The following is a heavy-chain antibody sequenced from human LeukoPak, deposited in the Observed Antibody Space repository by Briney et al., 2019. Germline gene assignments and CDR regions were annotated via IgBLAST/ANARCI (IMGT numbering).Heavy chain of an antibody. CDR2: ISAYNGNT. V-gene: IGHV1-18*01. D-gene: IGHD4-17*01. CDR1: GYTFTSYA. J-gene: IGHJ2*01. Sequence: ASVKVSCKASGYTFTSYAMHWVRQAPGQRLEWMGWISAYNGNTNYAQKLQGRVTMTTDTSTSTAYMELRSLRSDDTAVYYCARETSDYGDYAPWYFDLWGRGTLVTVSS. CDR3: ARETSDYGDYAPWYFDL.